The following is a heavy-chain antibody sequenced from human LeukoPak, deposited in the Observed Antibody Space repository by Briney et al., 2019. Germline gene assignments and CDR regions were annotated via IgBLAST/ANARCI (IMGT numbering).Heavy chain of an antibody. CDR3: AKPDFWSGFGIGY. J-gene: IGHJ4*02. Sequence: PGGSLRLSCAAAGFTFSSYGMHWVRQAPGKRLEWVAFIRYGGSDKYYADSEKGRFTISRDNSKNTLYLQINSLRAEDTAVYYYAKPDFWSGFGIGYWGQGTLVTVSS. CDR1: GFTFSSYG. V-gene: IGHV3-30*02. D-gene: IGHD3-3*01. CDR2: IRYGGSDK.